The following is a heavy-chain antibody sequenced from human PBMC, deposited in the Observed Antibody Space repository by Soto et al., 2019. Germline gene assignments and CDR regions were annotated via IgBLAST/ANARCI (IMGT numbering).Heavy chain of an antibody. V-gene: IGHV1-69*13. J-gene: IGHJ4*02. CDR2: IIPLFGTA. CDR1: GVTFSSET. Sequence: SVKVSCKASGVTFSSETLGWVREAPGQGLEWVGGIIPLFGTASYAQKFQGRVAITADESTSTVYMELSSLRSDDTAVYFCATELGENPASPFDAWGQGTLVTVSS. D-gene: IGHD2-21*01. CDR3: ATELGENPASPFDA.